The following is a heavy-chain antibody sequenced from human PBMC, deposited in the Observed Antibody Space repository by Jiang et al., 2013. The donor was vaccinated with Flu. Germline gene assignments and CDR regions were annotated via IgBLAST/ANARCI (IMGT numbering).Heavy chain of an antibody. D-gene: IGHD1-20*01. V-gene: IGHV1-18*04. CDR1: GYTFTSYG. Sequence: SGAEVKKPGASVKVSCETSGYTFTSYGISWVRQAPGQGLEWMGWISAYNDNTNYAQKVQGRVTMTTNTFTSTAYMELRSLRSDDTAVYYCARAPPRDPHKWNDSSDRDRGWDNSLDVRGQGTTVTVSS. CDR2: ISAYNDNT. J-gene: IGHJ6*02. CDR3: ARAPPRDPHKWNDSSDRDRGWDNSLDV.